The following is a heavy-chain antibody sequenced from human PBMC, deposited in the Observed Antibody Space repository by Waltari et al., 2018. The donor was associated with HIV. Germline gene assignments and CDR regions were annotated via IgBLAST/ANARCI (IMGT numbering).Heavy chain of an antibody. Sequence: EVHLLESGGGLVQPGGSLRLSCAASGFAFNSSGMNWVRQSPGGGLAWVSGHSGGGGSTYYADSVKGRFTISRDSFNNTLYLHMTSLRAEDTALYFCAKSPRAAPYYFDSWGQGTQVTVSS. CDR1: GFAFNSSG. CDR2: HSGGGGST. V-gene: IGHV3-23*01. J-gene: IGHJ4*02. CDR3: AKSPRAAPYYFDS. D-gene: IGHD6-13*01.